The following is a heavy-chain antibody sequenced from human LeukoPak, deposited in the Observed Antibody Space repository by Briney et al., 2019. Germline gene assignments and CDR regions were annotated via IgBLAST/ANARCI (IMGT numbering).Heavy chain of an antibody. V-gene: IGHV5-51*01. CDR3: ARHSRGVAGTYYFDY. CDR2: IYPGDSDT. J-gene: IGHJ4*02. Sequence: GESLKISGKGSGYSFTSYWIGWVRQMPGKGLEWMGMIYPGDSDTRYSPSFQGQVTISADKSISTAYLQWSSLKASDTAMYYCARHSRGVAGTYYFDYWGQGTLVTVSS. D-gene: IGHD6-19*01. CDR1: GYSFTSYW.